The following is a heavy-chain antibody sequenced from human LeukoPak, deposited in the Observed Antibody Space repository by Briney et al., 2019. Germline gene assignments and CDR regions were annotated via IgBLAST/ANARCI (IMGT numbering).Heavy chain of an antibody. Sequence: NPGGSLRLSCAASGFTFSTYNMNWVRQAPGKGLAWVSSISSSSSYIEYADSVKGRFTISRDNAKNSLYLQMNSLRAEDTAVYYCARAVSMGRGDYWGQGTLVTVSS. J-gene: IGHJ4*02. CDR3: ARAVSMGRGDY. CDR2: ISSSSSYI. CDR1: GFTFSTYN. V-gene: IGHV3-21*01. D-gene: IGHD5-24*01.